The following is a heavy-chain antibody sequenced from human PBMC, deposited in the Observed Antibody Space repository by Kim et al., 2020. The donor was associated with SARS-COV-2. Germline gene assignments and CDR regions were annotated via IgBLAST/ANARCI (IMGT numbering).Heavy chain of an antibody. J-gene: IGHJ3*02. CDR1: GGSISSYY. V-gene: IGHV4-59*01. CDR3: AREPYYYDSSGYSGGAFDI. D-gene: IGHD3-22*01. Sequence: SETLSLTCTVSGGSISSYYWSWIRQPPGKGLEWIGYIYYSGSTNYNPSLKSRVTISVDTSKNQFSLKLSSVTAADTAVYYSAREPYYYDSSGYSGGAFDIWGQGTMVTVSS. CDR2: IYYSGST.